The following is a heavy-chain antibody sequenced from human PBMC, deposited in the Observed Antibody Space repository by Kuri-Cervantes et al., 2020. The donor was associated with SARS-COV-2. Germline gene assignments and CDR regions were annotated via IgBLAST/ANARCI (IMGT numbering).Heavy chain of an antibody. CDR1: GFTCSSYG. V-gene: IGHV3-30*18. CDR3: AKGGDFWSGFTYFDS. CDR2: LSNDGAHE. Sequence: LSLTCAASGFTCSSYGMHWVRQAPGKGLEWVALLSNDGAHEYYADSVKGRFTISRDNFKNTLFLQMNSLRSEDTAMYYCAKGGDFWSGFTYFDSCGPGTLVTVSS. D-gene: IGHD3-3*01. J-gene: IGHJ4*02.